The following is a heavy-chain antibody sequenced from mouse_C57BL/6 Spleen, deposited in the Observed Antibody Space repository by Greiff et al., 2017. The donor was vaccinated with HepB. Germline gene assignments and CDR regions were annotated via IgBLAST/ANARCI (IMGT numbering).Heavy chain of an antibody. Sequence: DVQLVESGGGLVKPGGSLKLSCAASGFTFSSYAMSWVRQTPEKRLEWVATISDGGSYTYYPDNVKGRFTISRDNAKNNLYLQMSHLKSEDTAMYYCAREGSKGYAMDYWGQGTSVTVSS. CDR3: AREGSKGYAMDY. J-gene: IGHJ4*01. D-gene: IGHD1-3*01. CDR2: ISDGGSYT. CDR1: GFTFSSYA. V-gene: IGHV5-4*01.